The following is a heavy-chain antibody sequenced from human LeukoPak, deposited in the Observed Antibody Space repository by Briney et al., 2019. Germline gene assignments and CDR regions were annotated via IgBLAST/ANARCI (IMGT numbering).Heavy chain of an antibody. CDR3: ARGNILTGYCFDF. CDR1: GGSITGYY. CDR2: IHYTGAT. Sequence: SETLSLTCAVYGGSITGYYWSWIRQTPGRGLEWVGEIHYTGATSYNPSLKSRATISTDTSKNQFSLRLSSVAAADTAVYCCARGNILTGYCFDFWGQGALVTVSS. V-gene: IGHV4-34*01. J-gene: IGHJ4*02. D-gene: IGHD3-9*01.